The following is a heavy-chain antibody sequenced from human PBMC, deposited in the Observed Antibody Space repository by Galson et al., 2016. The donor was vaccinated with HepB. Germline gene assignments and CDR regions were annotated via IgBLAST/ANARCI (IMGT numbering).Heavy chain of an antibody. CDR1: GFSLTTFA. CDR2: ISYDGSDK. J-gene: IGHJ3*02. D-gene: IGHD3-9*01. CDR3: ARRHTRTSFDRLNDALDI. Sequence: SLRLSCAASGFSLTTFAMHWVRQAPGKGLEWVAVISYDGSDKYYADSVKGRFTISRDNPRNTLYLQMDSLKADDTAVYHCARRHTRTSFDRLNDALDIWGQGTMVTVSS. V-gene: IGHV3-30-3*01.